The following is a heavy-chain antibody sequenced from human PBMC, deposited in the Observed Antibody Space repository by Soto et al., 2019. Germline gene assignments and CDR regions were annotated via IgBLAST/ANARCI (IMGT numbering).Heavy chain of an antibody. CDR2: INPSGGST. CDR1: GYTFTSYY. V-gene: IGHV1-46*01. CDR3: ARDLIVGAPTDY. J-gene: IGHJ4*02. Sequence: GASVKVSCKASGYTFTSYYMHWVRQAPGQGLEWMGIINPSGGSTSYAQKFQGRVTMTRDTSTSTVYMELGSLRSEDTAVYYCARDLIVGAPTDYWGQGTLVTVSS. D-gene: IGHD3-22*01.